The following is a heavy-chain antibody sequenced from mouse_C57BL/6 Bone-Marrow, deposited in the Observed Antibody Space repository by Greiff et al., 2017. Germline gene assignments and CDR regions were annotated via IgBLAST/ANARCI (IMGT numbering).Heavy chain of an antibody. Sequence: EVQLQESGGGLVQPGGSLKLSCAASGFTFSDYGMAWVRQAPRKGPEWVAFISNLAYSIYYADTVTGRFTISRENAKNTLYLEMSSLRSEDTAMYYCARHDYDGVFDYWGQGTTLTVSS. D-gene: IGHD2-4*01. CDR3: ARHDYDGVFDY. CDR1: GFTFSDYG. CDR2: ISNLAYSI. V-gene: IGHV5-15*01. J-gene: IGHJ2*01.